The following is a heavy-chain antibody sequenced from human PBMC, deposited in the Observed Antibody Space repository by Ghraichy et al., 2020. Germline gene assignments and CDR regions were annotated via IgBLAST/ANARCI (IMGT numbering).Heavy chain of an antibody. CDR3: ARYCINDVCRTDGSFYGMDV. J-gene: IGHJ6*02. D-gene: IGHD2-8*01. CDR1: GFTFSNYA. Sequence: GGSLRLSCAASGFTFSNYAMSWVRQAPGKGLEWVSAISAGGGTYYADSVKGRFTISRDNSKNTLYLQMNSLRAEDTALYSCARYCINDVCRTDGSFYGMDVWGQGTTVSVSS. CDR2: ISAGGGT. V-gene: IGHV3-23*01.